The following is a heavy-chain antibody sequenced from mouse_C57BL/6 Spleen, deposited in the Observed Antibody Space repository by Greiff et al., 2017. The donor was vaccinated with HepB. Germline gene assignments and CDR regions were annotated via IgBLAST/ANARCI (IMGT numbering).Heavy chain of an antibody. J-gene: IGHJ3*01. CDR3: ARGNGNYTSPWFAY. D-gene: IGHD2-1*01. CDR1: GYAFSSSW. V-gene: IGHV1-82*01. CDR2: IYPGDGDT. Sequence: VQLQQSGPELVKPGASVMISCKASGYAFSSSWMNWVKQRPGKGLEWIGRIYPGDGDTNYNGKFKGKATLTADKSSSTAYMQLSSLTSEDSAVYFWARGNGNYTSPWFAYWGQGTLVTVSA.